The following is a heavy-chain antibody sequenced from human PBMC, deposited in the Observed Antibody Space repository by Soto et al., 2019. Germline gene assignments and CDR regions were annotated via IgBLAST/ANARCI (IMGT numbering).Heavy chain of an antibody. J-gene: IGHJ5*02. CDR1: GGSISSGGYY. CDR2: IYYSGST. V-gene: IGHV4-31*03. D-gene: IGHD1-26*01. CDR3: ARAGVQLLGSWFDP. Sequence: SETLSLTCTVSGGSISSGGYYWSWIRQHPGKGLEWIGYIYYSGSTYYNPSLKSRVTISVDTSKNQFSLKLSSVTAADTAVYYCARAGVQLLGSWFDPWGQGTLVTVSS.